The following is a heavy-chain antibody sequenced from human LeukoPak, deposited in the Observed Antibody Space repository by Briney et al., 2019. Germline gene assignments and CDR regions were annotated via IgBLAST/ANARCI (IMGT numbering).Heavy chain of an antibody. CDR1: GFTFRSYG. CDR3: AKDNKRYSCDY. V-gene: IGHV3-30*18. Sequence: GRSLRLSCAAPGFTFRSYGMHWVRQAPGKGLEWVAVISDDGSNKYYADSVKGRFTISRDSSKNTLSLQMNSLRVEDTAVYYCAKDNKRYSCDYWGQGTLVTVSS. D-gene: IGHD5-18*01. J-gene: IGHJ4*02. CDR2: ISDDGSNK.